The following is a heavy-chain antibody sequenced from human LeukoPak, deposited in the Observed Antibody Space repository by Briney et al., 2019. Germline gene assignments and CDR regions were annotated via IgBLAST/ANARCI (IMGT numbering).Heavy chain of an antibody. J-gene: IGHJ3*02. CDR2: IYYSGST. CDR1: GGSISSGGYS. Sequence: KASQTLSLTCTVSGGSISSGGYSWSWIRQHPGKGLEWIGYIYYSGSTYYNPSLKSRVTISVDTSKNQFSLKLSSVTAADTAVYYCARDKDPPNILDAFDIWGQGTMVTVSS. V-gene: IGHV4-31*03. CDR3: ARDKDPPNILDAFDI.